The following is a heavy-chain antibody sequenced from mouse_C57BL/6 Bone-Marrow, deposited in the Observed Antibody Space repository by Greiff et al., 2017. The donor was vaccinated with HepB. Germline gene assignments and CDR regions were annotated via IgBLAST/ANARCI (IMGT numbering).Heavy chain of an antibody. CDR1: GYAFTNYL. V-gene: IGHV1-54*01. Sequence: QVQLQQSGAELVRPGTSVKVSCKASGYAFTNYLIEWVKQRPGQGLEWIGMINPGSGGTNYNEKFKGKATLTADKSSSTAYMQLSSLTSEDSAVYFCAINPRFAYWGQGTLVTVSA. CDR3: AINPRFAY. CDR2: INPGSGGT. J-gene: IGHJ3*01.